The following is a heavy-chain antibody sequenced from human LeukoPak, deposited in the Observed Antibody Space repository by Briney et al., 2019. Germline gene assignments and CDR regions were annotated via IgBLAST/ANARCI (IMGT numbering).Heavy chain of an antibody. J-gene: IGHJ4*02. CDR1: GGSISSGTYY. CDR2: MHYRGNT. V-gene: IGHV4-39*07. D-gene: IGHD6-25*01. CDR3: AREHPVAIAADY. Sequence: SETLSLTCSVSGGSISSGTYYWGWIRQPPGKGPEWIGTMHYRGNTYYNPSLKSRATISVDTSKTQFSLKLTSVTAADTAVYYCAREHPVAIAADYWGQGTLVTVSS.